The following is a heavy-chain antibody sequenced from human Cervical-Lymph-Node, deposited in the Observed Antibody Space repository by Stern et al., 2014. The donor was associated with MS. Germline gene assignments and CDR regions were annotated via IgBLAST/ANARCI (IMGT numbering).Heavy chain of an antibody. V-gene: IGHV1-46*04. CDR2: IVPGDGTT. D-gene: IGHD3-10*01. CDR3: ARSGLGGAVGS. Sequence: QMQLVQSGAEVKQPGASVKVSCKTSGYSFTRSDIHWVRQAPGQGLEWMGLIVPGDGTTTYAQTWQGRVSMTRDTSATTAYLELRSLRSEDTAVYYCARSGLGGAVGSWGQGTLVTVSA. CDR1: GYSFTRSD. J-gene: IGHJ5*02.